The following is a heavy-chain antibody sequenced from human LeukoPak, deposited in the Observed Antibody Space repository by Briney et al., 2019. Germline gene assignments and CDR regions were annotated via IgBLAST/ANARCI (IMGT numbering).Heavy chain of an antibody. CDR3: ATSRSYLVPWHFDL. V-gene: IGHV1-46*01. D-gene: IGHD1-26*01. Sequence: ASVKVSCKASGDTFTSYFMHWVRQAPGQGLEWMGIINLSSGTATYTQKFQGRVTMTEDTSTDTAYMELSSLRSEDTAVYYCATSRSYLVPWHFDLWGRGTLVTVSS. CDR1: GDTFTSYF. J-gene: IGHJ2*01. CDR2: INLSSGTA.